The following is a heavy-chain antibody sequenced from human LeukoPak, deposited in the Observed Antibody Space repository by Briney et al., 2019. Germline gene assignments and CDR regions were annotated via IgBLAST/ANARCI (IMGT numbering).Heavy chain of an antibody. V-gene: IGHV4-4*07. CDR2: IYSSGSS. J-gene: IGHJ4*02. D-gene: IGHD2-15*01. CDR1: GGSISSYY. Sequence: SETLSLTCTVSGGSISSYYWSWIRQPAGKGLEWIGRIYSSGSSVYNPSLESRVSMSLDTSKNQFSLKGTSVTAADTAVYYCAREDGGYSRVDYWGQGTLVTVSS. CDR3: AREDGGYSRVDY.